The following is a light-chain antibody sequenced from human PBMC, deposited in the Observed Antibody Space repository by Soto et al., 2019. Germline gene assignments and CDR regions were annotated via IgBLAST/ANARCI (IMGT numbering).Light chain of an antibody. J-gene: IGLJ1*01. CDR2: QDS. CDR1: KLGDKY. Sequence: SSELTQPPSVSVSPGQTASITCSGDKLGDKYACWYQQKPGQSPVLVIYQDSKRPSGIPVRFSGSNSGNTATLTISGTQAMDEADYYCQAWDSSTARYVFGTGTKLTVL. CDR3: QAWDSSTARYV. V-gene: IGLV3-1*01.